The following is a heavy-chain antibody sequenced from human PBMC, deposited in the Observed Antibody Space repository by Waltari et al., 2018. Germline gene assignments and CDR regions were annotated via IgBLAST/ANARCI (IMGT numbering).Heavy chain of an antibody. CDR2: ISSSSSTI. D-gene: IGHD5-12*01. V-gene: IGHV3-48*01. CDR1: GFTFSSYS. CDR3: ARGSRPVDIVA. Sequence: EVQLVESGGGLVQPGGSLRLSCAASGFTFSSYSMNWVRQAPGKGLEWVSYISSSSSTIYYAESGKGRFTIARDNAKNSLYLQMNSLRAEDTAVYYCARGSRPVDIVAWGQGTLVTVSS. J-gene: IGHJ5*02.